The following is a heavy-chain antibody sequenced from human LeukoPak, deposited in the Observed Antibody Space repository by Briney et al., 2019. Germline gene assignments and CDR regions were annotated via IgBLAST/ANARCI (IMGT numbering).Heavy chain of an antibody. CDR3: ARMGHCSGGSCVQPSRSLDP. V-gene: IGHV1-46*01. Sequence: GASMKVSCKASGYTFTSYYMHWVRQAPGQGLEWMGIINPSGGSTSYAQKFQGRVTMTRDTSTSTVYMELSSLRSEDTAVYYCARMGHCSGGSCVQPSRSLDPWGQGTLVTVSS. D-gene: IGHD2-15*01. J-gene: IGHJ5*02. CDR2: INPSGGST. CDR1: GYTFTSYY.